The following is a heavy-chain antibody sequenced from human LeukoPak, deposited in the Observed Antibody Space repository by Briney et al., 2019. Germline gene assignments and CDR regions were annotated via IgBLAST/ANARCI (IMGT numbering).Heavy chain of an antibody. J-gene: IGHJ4*02. D-gene: IGHD2-2*01. V-gene: IGHV1-8*01. Sequence: ASVKVSCKASGYTFTSYDINWVRQGTGQGLEWMGWMNPNSGNTGYAQKFQGRVTMARNTSISTAYMELSSLRSEDTAVYYCARDFPRSTSCLGYWGQGTLVTVSS. CDR2: MNPNSGNT. CDR1: GYTFTSYD. CDR3: ARDFPRSTSCLGY.